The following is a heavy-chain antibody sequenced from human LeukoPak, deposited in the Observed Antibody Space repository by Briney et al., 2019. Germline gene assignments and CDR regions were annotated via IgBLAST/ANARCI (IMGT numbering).Heavy chain of an antibody. V-gene: IGHV1-46*01. CDR3: ARGPRITMIRGGQWYYYMDV. D-gene: IGHD3-10*01. CDR2: INPSGGST. Sequence: GASVKVSCKASGYTFTSYYLYWVRQAPGQGLEWMGIINPSGGSTNYAQKFQGRVTMTRDTSTSTVYMELSGLRSEDTAVYYCARGPRITMIRGGQWYYYMDVWGKGTTVTI. J-gene: IGHJ6*03. CDR1: GYTFTSYY.